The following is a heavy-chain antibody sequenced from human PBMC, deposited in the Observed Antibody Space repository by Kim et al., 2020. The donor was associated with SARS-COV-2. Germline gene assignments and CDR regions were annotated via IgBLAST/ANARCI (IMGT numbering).Heavy chain of an antibody. V-gene: IGHV4-34*01. D-gene: IGHD3-3*01. CDR3: ARKGGDFWSGYYPFDY. Sequence: SLKSRVTISVDTSKNQFSLKLSSVTAADTAVYYCARKGGDFWSGYYPFDYWGQGTLVTVSS. J-gene: IGHJ4*02.